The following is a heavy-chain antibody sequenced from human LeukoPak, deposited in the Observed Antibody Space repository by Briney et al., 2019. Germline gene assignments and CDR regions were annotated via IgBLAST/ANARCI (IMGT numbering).Heavy chain of an antibody. Sequence: GGSLRLSCATSGFTFSTFWMHWVRQAPGKGLVWVSRINHDGSSTNYADPVKGRFTISRDNAKNTLHLQMNSLRAEDTAVYYCVRDWGYDSSGYWQKYFDSWGQGTLVTVSS. J-gene: IGHJ4*02. V-gene: IGHV3-74*01. CDR1: GFTFSTFW. CDR3: VRDWGYDSSGYWQKYFDS. CDR2: INHDGSST. D-gene: IGHD3-22*01.